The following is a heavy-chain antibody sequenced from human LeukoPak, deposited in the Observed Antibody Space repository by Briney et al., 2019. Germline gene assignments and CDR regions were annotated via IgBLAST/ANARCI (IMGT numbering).Heavy chain of an antibody. J-gene: IGHJ4*02. CDR1: GFPFSSYA. V-gene: IGHV3-23*01. CDR3: AKGYSSISLYYFDY. CDR2: IGSDGKT. D-gene: IGHD6-13*01. Sequence: GGSLRLSCEASGFPFSSYAMTWVRQAPGKGLEWVSSIGSDGKTHYSESVKGRFVISRDNSKNTLYLQVNSLRTEDTAVYYCAKGYSSISLYYFDYWGQGTLVTVSS.